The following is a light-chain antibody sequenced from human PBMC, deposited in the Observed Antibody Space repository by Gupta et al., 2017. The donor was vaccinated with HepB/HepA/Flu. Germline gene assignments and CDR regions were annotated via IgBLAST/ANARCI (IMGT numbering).Light chain of an antibody. CDR2: END. CDR3: GTWDSSLSGGV. CDR1: SSNIGNNY. V-gene: IGLV1-51*02. J-gene: IGLJ2*01. Sequence: CTGSSSNIGNNYVSWYQQLPGTAPKLLIYENDKRPSGIPDRFSGSKSGTSATLGITGLQTGDEADYYCGTWDSSLSGGVFGGGTKLTVL.